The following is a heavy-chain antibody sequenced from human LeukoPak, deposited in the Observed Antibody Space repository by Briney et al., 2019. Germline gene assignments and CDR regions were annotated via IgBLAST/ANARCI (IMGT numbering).Heavy chain of an antibody. Sequence: SETLSLTCTVSGGSISSYYWSWIRQPPGKGLEWIGYIYYSGSTYYNPSLKSRVTISVDTSKNQFSLKLSSVTAADTAVYYCAREAYDFWSGYVYADYWGQGTLVTVSS. J-gene: IGHJ4*02. CDR3: AREAYDFWSGYVYADY. V-gene: IGHV4-59*12. D-gene: IGHD3-3*01. CDR1: GGSISSYY. CDR2: IYYSGST.